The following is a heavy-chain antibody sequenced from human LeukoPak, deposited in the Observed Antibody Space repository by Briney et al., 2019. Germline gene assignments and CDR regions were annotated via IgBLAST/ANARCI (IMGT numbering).Heavy chain of an antibody. D-gene: IGHD3/OR15-3a*01. CDR1: GYTFTSYG. CDR2: INPDSGAT. CDR3: ARDLISGFLDY. Sequence: ASVKVSCKASGYTFTSYGITWVRQAPGQGLEWMGWINPDSGATYAQKFQGRVTMTRDTSISTVYMDLTRLRSDDTAVYYCARDLISGFLDYWGQGNLVTVSS. J-gene: IGHJ4*02. V-gene: IGHV1-2*02.